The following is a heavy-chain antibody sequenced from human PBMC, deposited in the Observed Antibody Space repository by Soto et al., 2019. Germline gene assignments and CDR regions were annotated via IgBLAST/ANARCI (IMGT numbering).Heavy chain of an antibody. J-gene: IGHJ4*02. CDR1: GFTFSNYG. Sequence: QVQLVESGGGVVQPGRSLRLSCAASGFTFSNYGMHWVRQAPGKGLEWVAVIWYDGSNKYYADSVKGRCTISRDNSKNTMYLQMDSLRVEDTAVYYCSGNFDFWGQGTLVTVSS. CDR3: SGNFDF. D-gene: IGHD1-26*01. V-gene: IGHV3-33*01. CDR2: IWYDGSNK.